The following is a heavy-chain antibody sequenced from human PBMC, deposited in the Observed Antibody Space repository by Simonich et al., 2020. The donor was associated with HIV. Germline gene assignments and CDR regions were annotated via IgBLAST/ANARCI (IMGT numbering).Heavy chain of an antibody. J-gene: IGHJ3*01. CDR3: THWRITGNFDV. V-gene: IGHV2-5*02. CDR2: IYWDDDK. D-gene: IGHD2-8*02. Sequence: QITLKESGPTLVKPTQTLTLTCTFSGFSLSTRGVGVGWIRQPPGKALEWLALIYWDDDKRYSQSLKSRLIISKDTSKNQVVLTMTNMDPVDTATYYCTHWRITGNFDVWGPGTMVTVSS. CDR1: GFSLSTRGVG.